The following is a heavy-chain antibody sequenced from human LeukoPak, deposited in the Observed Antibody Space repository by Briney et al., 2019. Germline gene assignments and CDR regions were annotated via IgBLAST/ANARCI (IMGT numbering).Heavy chain of an antibody. V-gene: IGHV1-8*01. CDR2: MNPNSGNT. Sequence: ASVKVSCKASGYTFTSYDINWVRQATGQGPEWMGWMNPNSGNTGYAQKFQGRVTMTRNTSISTAYMELSSLRSEDTAVYYCARVGFGIAAAGPTHKNDYWGQGTLVTVS. CDR3: ARVGFGIAAAGPTHKNDY. J-gene: IGHJ4*02. CDR1: GYTFTSYD. D-gene: IGHD6-13*01.